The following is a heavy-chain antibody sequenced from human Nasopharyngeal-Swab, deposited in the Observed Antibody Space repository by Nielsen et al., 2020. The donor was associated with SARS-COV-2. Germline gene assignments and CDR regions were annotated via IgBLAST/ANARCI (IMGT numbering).Heavy chain of an antibody. D-gene: IGHD4-17*01. CDR3: ARETPTVTGSGFDY. Sequence: GESLKISCAASGFTVSSNYMRWVRQAPGKGLEWVSVIYSGGSTYYADSVKDRFTISRDNSKNTLYLQMNSLRAEDTAVYYCARETPTVTGSGFDYWGQGTLVTVSS. CDR1: GFTVSSNY. V-gene: IGHV3-66*01. CDR2: IYSGGST. J-gene: IGHJ4*02.